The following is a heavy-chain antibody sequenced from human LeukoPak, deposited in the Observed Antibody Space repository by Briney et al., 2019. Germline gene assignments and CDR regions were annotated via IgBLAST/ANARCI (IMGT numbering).Heavy chain of an antibody. D-gene: IGHD2-2*02. Sequence: GGSLRLSCAASGFTFSSYWMSWVRQAPGKGLEWVANIKQDGSEKYYVDSVKGRFTISRDNAKNSLYLQMNSLRAEDTAVYYCARNSRGHCSSTSCYRPYYMDVWGKGTTVTVSS. CDR3: ARNSRGHCSSTSCYRPYYMDV. V-gene: IGHV3-7*01. CDR1: GFTFSSYW. J-gene: IGHJ6*03. CDR2: IKQDGSEK.